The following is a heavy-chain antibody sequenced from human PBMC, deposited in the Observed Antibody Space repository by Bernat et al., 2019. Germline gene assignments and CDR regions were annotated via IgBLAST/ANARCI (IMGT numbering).Heavy chain of an antibody. D-gene: IGHD4-17*01. CDR1: GYTFTGYY. CDR3: ARDPDVYGDSLTWFDT. Sequence: QVQLVQSGTEVKKPGASVKVSCKASGYTFTGYYMHWVRQAPGQGLEYMGWINPKSGDTHYTKNFQGRVTMTRDTSIRTVYMEVSRLRSDDTAVYFCARDPDVYGDSLTWFDTWGQGTLVAVSS. J-gene: IGHJ5*02. V-gene: IGHV1-2*02. CDR2: INPKSGDT.